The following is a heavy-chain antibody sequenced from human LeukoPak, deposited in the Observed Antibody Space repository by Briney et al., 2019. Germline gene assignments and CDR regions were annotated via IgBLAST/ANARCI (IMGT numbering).Heavy chain of an antibody. J-gene: IGHJ6*03. CDR1: SGSFGSYY. CDR2: IYYSGNT. CDR3: ARVPRSYYYYYYMDV. Sequence: SETLSLTCTVSSGSFGSYYWSWIRQPPGKGLEWIGYIYYSGNTNYNPSLKSRVTISADTSKNQFSLKLSSVTAADTAVYYCARVPRSYYYYYYMDVWGKGTTVTVSS. V-gene: IGHV4-59*01.